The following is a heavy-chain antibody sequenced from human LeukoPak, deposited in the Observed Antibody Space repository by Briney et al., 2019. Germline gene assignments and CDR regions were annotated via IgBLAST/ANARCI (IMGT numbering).Heavy chain of an antibody. Sequence: PGGSLRLSCAASGFTFSSYAMSWVRQAPGKGLEWVSAISGSGGSTYYADSVKGRFTISRGNSKNTLYLQMNSLRAEDTAVYYCERITMVRGVKPDAFDIWGQGTMVTVSS. V-gene: IGHV3-23*01. CDR3: ERITMVRGVKPDAFDI. J-gene: IGHJ3*02. CDR2: ISGSGGST. D-gene: IGHD3-10*01. CDR1: GFTFSSYA.